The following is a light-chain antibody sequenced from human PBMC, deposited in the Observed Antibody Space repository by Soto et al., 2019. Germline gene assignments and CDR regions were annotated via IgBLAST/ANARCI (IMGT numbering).Light chain of an antibody. CDR3: QEYNSYPLYT. Sequence: DIQMTQSPSTLSASVGDRVTITCRASQSISSWLAWYQQKPGKAPKLLIYDASSLESGVPSRFSGSGGGAEFSLIISSLRPDDFSAYYCQEYNSYPLYTFGQGTRVEIK. CDR1: QSISSW. J-gene: IGKJ5*01. V-gene: IGKV1-5*01. CDR2: DAS.